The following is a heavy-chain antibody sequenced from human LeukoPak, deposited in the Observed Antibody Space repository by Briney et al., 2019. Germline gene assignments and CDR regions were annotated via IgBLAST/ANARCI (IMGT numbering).Heavy chain of an antibody. CDR2: IYHSGST. J-gene: IGHJ4*02. CDR3: ARGAVAGTPTDY. D-gene: IGHD6-19*01. Sequence: SETLSLTCTVSGGSISTYYWNWIRQPPGKGREWIGYIYHSGSTNYNPSLQSRVTISVDTSKNQFSLNLNSVTAADTAVYYCARGAVAGTPTDYWGQGTLVTVSS. CDR1: GGSISTYY. V-gene: IGHV4-59*01.